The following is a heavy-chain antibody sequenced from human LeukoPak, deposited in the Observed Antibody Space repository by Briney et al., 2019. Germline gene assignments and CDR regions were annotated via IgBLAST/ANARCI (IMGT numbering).Heavy chain of an antibody. Sequence: GGSLRLSCTASGFTFDDYGMSWVRQAPGKGLEWVSAISSSGSSTYYADSVKGRFTISRDNSKNTLSLQMNSLRAEDTAVYYCAKDRFSSGWYYFDFWGQGTLVTVSS. CDR2: ISSSGSST. V-gene: IGHV3-23*01. CDR3: AKDRFSSGWYYFDF. J-gene: IGHJ4*02. D-gene: IGHD6-19*01. CDR1: GFTFDDYG.